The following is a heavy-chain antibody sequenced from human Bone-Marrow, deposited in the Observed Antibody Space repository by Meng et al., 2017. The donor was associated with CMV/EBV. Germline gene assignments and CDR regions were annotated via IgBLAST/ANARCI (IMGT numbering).Heavy chain of an antibody. J-gene: IGHJ6*02. CDR2: IYSGGSST. D-gene: IGHD3-3*01. Sequence: GGSLRLSCAVSGFTVSSKYMNWVRQAPGKGLEWVSVIYSGGSSTYYADSVKGRFTISRDNSKNTLYLQMNSLRAEDTAVYYCARVSGFWSRHEGMDVWGQGTTVTVSS. V-gene: IGHV3-66*02. CDR3: ARVSGFWSRHEGMDV. CDR1: GFTVSSKY.